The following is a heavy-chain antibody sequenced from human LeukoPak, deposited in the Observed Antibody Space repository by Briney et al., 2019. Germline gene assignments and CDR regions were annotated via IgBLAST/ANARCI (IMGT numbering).Heavy chain of an antibody. CDR1: GYTFTGYC. V-gene: IGHV1-2*06. Sequence: ASVKVSCKASGYTFTGYCMHWVRQAPGQGLEWMGRINPNSGGANYAQKFQGRVTMTRDTSISTAYMELSRLRSDDTAVYYCARTRVFGRYFDWSDDAFDIWGQGTMVTVSS. CDR2: INPNSGGA. CDR3: ARTRVFGRYFDWSDDAFDI. J-gene: IGHJ3*02. D-gene: IGHD3-9*01.